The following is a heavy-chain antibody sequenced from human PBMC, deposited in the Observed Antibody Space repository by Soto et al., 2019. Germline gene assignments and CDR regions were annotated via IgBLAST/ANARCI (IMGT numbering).Heavy chain of an antibody. Sequence: HPGGSLRLSCAASGFTFSSYAMSWVRQAPGKGLEWVSAISGSGGSTYYADSVKGRFTISRDNSKNTLYLQMNSLRAEDTAVYYCAKDYSGSYSVTFGYWGQGTLVTVSS. CDR2: ISGSGGST. V-gene: IGHV3-23*01. J-gene: IGHJ4*02. CDR3: AKDYSGSYSVTFGY. CDR1: GFTFSSYA. D-gene: IGHD1-26*01.